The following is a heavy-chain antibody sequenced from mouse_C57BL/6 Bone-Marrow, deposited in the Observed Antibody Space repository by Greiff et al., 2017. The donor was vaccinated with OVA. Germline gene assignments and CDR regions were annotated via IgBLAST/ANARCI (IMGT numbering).Heavy chain of an antibody. V-gene: IGHV5-6*01. CDR1: GFTFSSYG. CDR2: ISSGSSYT. J-gene: IGHJ3*01. Sequence: EVQLVESGGDLVKPGGSLKLSCAASGFTFSSYGMSWVRQTPDKRLEWVATISSGSSYTYYPDSVKGRFTISRDNAKNTLYLQMSSLKSEDTAMYYCARHRLERFAYWGQGTLVTVSA. CDR3: ARHRLERFAY.